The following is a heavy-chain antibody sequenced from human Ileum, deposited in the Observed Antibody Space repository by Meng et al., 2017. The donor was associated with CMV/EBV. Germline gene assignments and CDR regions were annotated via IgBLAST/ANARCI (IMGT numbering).Heavy chain of an antibody. V-gene: IGHV1-2*02. CDR1: TFSGYS. CDR2: INPNTGGT. CDR3: ARGYCTSTTCYYYFDY. Sequence: TFSGYSIHCFRQAPGRGLEWMGCINPNTGGTKYAQTFQGRVTMTRDTSITTAYMELSSLRSDDTAVYYCARGYCTSTTCYYYFDYWGQGTLVTVSS. J-gene: IGHJ4*02. D-gene: IGHD2-2*01.